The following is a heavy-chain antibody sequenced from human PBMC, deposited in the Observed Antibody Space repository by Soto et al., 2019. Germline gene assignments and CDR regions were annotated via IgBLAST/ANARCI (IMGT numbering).Heavy chain of an antibody. CDR1: GFSLSTSGVG. CDR3: AHRTASSLYNWFDP. V-gene: IGHV2-5*02. Sequence: QITLKESGTTLVKPTQTLTLTCIFSGFSLSTSGVGVGWIRQPPGEALEWLAVIYWDDDKRYSPSLKSRLTITKDTSKNQVVLRMTNMDPVDTATYYCAHRTASSLYNWFDPWGQGTLVTVSS. J-gene: IGHJ5*02. CDR2: IYWDDDK. D-gene: IGHD5-18*01.